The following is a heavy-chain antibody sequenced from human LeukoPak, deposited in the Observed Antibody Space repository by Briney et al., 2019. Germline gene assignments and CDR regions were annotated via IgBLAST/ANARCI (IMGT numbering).Heavy chain of an antibody. CDR1: GGSISSGGYS. J-gene: IGHJ4*02. V-gene: IGHV4-30-2*05. D-gene: IGHD5-18*01. CDR2: IYHSGST. Sequence: PSQTLSLTCAVSGGSISSGGYSWSWIRQPPGKGLEGIGYIYHSGSTYYNPSLKSRVTISVDTSKNQFSLKLSSVTAADTAVYYCARDNTAMVTDQFDYWGQGTLVTVSS. CDR3: ARDNTAMVTDQFDY.